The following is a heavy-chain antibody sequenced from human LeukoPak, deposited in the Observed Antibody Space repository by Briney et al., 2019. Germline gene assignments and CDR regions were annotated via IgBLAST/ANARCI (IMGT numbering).Heavy chain of an antibody. Sequence: WASVKVSCKASGYTFTGYYMHWVRQAPGQGLEWMGWINPNSGGTNYAQKFQGRVTMTRDTSISTAYMELSRLRSDDTAVYYCARDYGSGSYSYNWFDPWGQGTLSPSPQ. CDR3: ARDYGSGSYSYNWFDP. CDR2: INPNSGGT. J-gene: IGHJ5*02. CDR1: GYTFTGYY. D-gene: IGHD3-10*01. V-gene: IGHV1-2*02.